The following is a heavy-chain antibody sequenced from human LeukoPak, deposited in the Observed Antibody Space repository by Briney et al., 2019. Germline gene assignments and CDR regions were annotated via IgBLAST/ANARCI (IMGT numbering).Heavy chain of an antibody. CDR3: ARDELVDSSGWYGSY. CDR2: IYHSGST. CDR1: GYSISSGYY. V-gene: IGHV4-38-2*02. Sequence: SEPVSHTCAVYGYSISSGYYWGWVRQPPVKKIEWIGSIYHSGSTYYNPSLKSRVTISVDTSKNQFSLKLSSVTAADTAVYYCARDELVDSSGWYGSYWGQGTLVTVSS. D-gene: IGHD6-19*01. J-gene: IGHJ4*02.